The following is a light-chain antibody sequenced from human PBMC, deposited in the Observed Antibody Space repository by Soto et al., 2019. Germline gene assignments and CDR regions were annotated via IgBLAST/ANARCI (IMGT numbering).Light chain of an antibody. CDR3: QQSYSTPPK. CDR2: SAS. CDR1: RAINNY. V-gene: IGKV1-39*01. J-gene: IGKJ2*01. Sequence: IPMTQSPSSLSASVGDRVTLTCRTSRAINNYVNWYQHHPGRVPKLLISSASILQAGVPSRLSAGGSGTHFALTISNLQPEDVATYYCQQSYSTPPKFGQGTKLEI.